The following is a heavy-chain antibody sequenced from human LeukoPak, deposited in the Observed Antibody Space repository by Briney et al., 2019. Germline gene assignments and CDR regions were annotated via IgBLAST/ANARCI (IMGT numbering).Heavy chain of an antibody. D-gene: IGHD2-2*02. CDR2: INWDGGST. CDR3: TKGSNTWPSLFDY. Sequence: GGSLRPSCAASGFTFDDYAMHWVRQTPGKGLEWVSLINWDGGSTYYADSVKGRFAISRDNNKNSLYLQMTSLRTEDTALYYCTKGSNTWPSLFDYWGQGTLVTVSS. J-gene: IGHJ4*02. V-gene: IGHV3-43*01. CDR1: GFTFDDYA.